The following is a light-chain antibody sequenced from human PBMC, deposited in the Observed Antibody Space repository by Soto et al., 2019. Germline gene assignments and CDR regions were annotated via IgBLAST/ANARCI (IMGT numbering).Light chain of an antibody. J-gene: IGKJ1*01. V-gene: IGKV3-20*01. CDR1: QSVSSY. CDR3: QQYGSSPRT. Sequence: EIVLTQSPGTLSLSPGERATLSCRASQSVSSYLAWYQQKPGQAPRLLIYGASSRATGIPDRFSGSGSGTDFTLTISRLEPEDCAVYSCQQYGSSPRTFGQGTKVEIK. CDR2: GAS.